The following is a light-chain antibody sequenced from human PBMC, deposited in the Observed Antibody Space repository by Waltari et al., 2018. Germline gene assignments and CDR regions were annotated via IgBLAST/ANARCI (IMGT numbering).Light chain of an antibody. CDR1: QSISTN. V-gene: IGKV3-15*01. CDR3: QQYNDWPPIT. J-gene: IGKJ5*01. CDR2: GAS. Sequence: ETLLKQSPATLSVSPGERVILSCRASQSISTNLSWYHKKPGPPPRLLIYGASTRATGIPARFSGSGSETEFTLTISSMQSEDFAVYYCQQYNDWPPITFGQGTRLDI.